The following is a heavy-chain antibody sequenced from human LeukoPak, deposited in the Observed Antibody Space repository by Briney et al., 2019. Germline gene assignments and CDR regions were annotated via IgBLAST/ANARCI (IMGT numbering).Heavy chain of an antibody. V-gene: IGHV3-74*01. CDR2: IHSDGITT. J-gene: IGHJ4*02. CDR1: GFTFSSYA. Sequence: GGSLRLSCAASGFTFSSYALNWVRQAPGKGLEWVSRIHSDGITTNYADSVKGRFTISRDNAQNTLYLQMNSLRAEDTAVYYCGREYSDSRYFDYWGQGTLVTVSS. D-gene: IGHD6-13*01. CDR3: GREYSDSRYFDY.